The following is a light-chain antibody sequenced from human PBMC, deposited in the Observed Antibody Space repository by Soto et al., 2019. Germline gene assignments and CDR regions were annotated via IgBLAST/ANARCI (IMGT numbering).Light chain of an antibody. V-gene: IGKV3-20*01. CDR3: QQYTSSSIT. Sequence: EIVLTQSPGTLSLSPGERATLSCRASQSISSTSLAWYQQKPGQAPRLLIYGASSRATGIADRFSGGGSGTDFTLTISRLEPEDFAVYYCQQYTSSSITFGQGTRLEIK. CDR2: GAS. J-gene: IGKJ5*01. CDR1: QSISSTS.